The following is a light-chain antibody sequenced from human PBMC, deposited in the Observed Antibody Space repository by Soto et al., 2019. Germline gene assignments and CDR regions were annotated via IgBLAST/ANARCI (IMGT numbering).Light chain of an antibody. Sequence: DIVMTQSPECLAVSLGERATINCKSSQSVFYSSNNKNYLTWYQQKPGQPPKLLIHWASTRESGVPDRFSGSGSETDFTLTISSLQAEDVAVYYCQQYYSLPLTFGGGTKVEIK. V-gene: IGKV4-1*01. CDR1: QSVFYSSNNKNY. J-gene: IGKJ4*01. CDR3: QQYYSLPLT. CDR2: WAS.